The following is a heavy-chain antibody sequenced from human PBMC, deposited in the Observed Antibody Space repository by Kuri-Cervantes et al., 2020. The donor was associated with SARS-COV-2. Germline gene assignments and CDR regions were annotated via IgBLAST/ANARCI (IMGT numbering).Heavy chain of an antibody. V-gene: IGHV3-7*01. CDR3: ASERAGPRGGFDS. D-gene: IGHD2-15*01. CDR2: IKHDGSET. CDR1: GLTFSSSW. J-gene: IGHJ4*02. Sequence: GESLKISCEASGLTFSSSWMSWVRQAPGKGLEWVANIKHDGSETHYVDSVKGRFTTSRDNAKNLLYLQMNSLRADDTAVYYRASERAGPRGGFDSWGPGTLVTVSS.